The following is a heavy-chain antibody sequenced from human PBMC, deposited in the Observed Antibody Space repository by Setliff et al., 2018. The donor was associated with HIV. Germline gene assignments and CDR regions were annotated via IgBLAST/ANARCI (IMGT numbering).Heavy chain of an antibody. CDR3: ARSSTAGFDY. CDR2: IHLSDT. V-gene: IGHV4-59*08. D-gene: IGHD4-17*01. Sequence: SETLSLTCTVSGGSISSHYWSWIRQPPGKRLEWIASIHLSDTYYNPSLKSRVTISVDRSKDQFSLKLTSLTATDTAVYYCARSSTAGFDYWGQGKLVTVSS. CDR1: GGSISSHY. J-gene: IGHJ4*02.